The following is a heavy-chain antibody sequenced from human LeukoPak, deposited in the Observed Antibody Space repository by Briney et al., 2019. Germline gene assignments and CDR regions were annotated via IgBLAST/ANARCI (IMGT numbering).Heavy chain of an antibody. D-gene: IGHD1-14*01. CDR1: GGSISFYY. CDR3: ARGTNYYSYYYVDV. V-gene: IGHV4-59*01. CDR2: IYYTGST. Sequence: SETLSLTCTVSGGSISFYYWNWIRQPPGKGLEWIGYIYYTGSTNYNPSLKSRVTISVDTSKNQFSLNLSSVTAADTAVYYCARGTNYYSYYYVDVWGKGTTVTISS. J-gene: IGHJ6*03.